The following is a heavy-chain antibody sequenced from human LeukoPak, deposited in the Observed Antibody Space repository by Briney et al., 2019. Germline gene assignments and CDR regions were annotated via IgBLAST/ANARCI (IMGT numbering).Heavy chain of an antibody. J-gene: IGHJ4*02. V-gene: IGHV3-7*01. Sequence: PGGSLRLSCAASGFTFSSYWMSWVRQAPGKGLEWVANIKQDGSEKYYVDSVKGRFTISRDNAKNSLYLQMNSLRAEDTAVYYCAQASGSYSFSFDYWGQGTLVTVSS. CDR2: IKQDGSEK. CDR3: AQASGSYSFSFDY. CDR1: GFTFSSYW. D-gene: IGHD1-26*01.